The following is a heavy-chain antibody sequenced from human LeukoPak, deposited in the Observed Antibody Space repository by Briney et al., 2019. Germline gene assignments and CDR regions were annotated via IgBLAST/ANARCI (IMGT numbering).Heavy chain of an antibody. Sequence: PGGFLRLSCAASGFTFSSYAMHWVRQAPGKGLEWVAVISYDGSNKYYADSVKGRFTISRDNSKNTLYLQMNSLRAEDTAVYYCAKDLWWYDYWGQGTLVTASS. D-gene: IGHD2-15*01. CDR2: ISYDGSNK. V-gene: IGHV3-30*04. CDR3: AKDLWWYDY. CDR1: GFTFSSYA. J-gene: IGHJ4*02.